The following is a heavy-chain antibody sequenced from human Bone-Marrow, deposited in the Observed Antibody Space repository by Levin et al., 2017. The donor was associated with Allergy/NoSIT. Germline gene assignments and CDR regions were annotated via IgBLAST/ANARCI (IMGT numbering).Heavy chain of an antibody. CDR2: IIPIFGTA. D-gene: IGHD2-8*01. CDR3: ARVMGYCTNGVCYTGGEGDYYYYGMDV. V-gene: IGHV1-69*06. J-gene: IGHJ6*02. Sequence: ASVKVSCKASGGTFSSYAISWVRQAPGQGLEWMGGIIPIFGTANYAQKFQGRVTITADKSTSTAYMELSSLRSEDTAVYYCARVMGYCTNGVCYTGGEGDYYYYGMDVWGQGTTVTVSS. CDR1: GGTFSSYA.